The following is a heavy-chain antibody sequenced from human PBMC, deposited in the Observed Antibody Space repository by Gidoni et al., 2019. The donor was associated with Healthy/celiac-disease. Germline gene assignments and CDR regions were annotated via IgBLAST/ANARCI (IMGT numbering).Heavy chain of an antibody. CDR2: INHSGST. V-gene: IGHV4-34*01. CDR1: SFSGYY. D-gene: IGHD1-26*01. CDR3: ARVKAEPQDRRVAFDI. Sequence: SFSGYYWSWIRQPPGKGLEWIGEINHSGSTNYNPSLKSRVTISVDTSKNQFSLKLSSVTAADTAVYYCARVKAEPQDRRVAFDIWGQGTMVTVSS. J-gene: IGHJ3*02.